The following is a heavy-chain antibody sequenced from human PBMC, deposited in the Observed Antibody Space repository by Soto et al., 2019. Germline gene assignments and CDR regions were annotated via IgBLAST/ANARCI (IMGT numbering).Heavy chain of an antibody. CDR3: ARDSEHDYGDYGD. Sequence: GASVKVSCKASGGTFSSYAISWVRQAPGQGLEWMGGIIPIFGTANYAQKFQGRVTITADESTSTAYMELSSLRSEDTAVYYCARDSEHDYGDYGDWGQGTLVTVSS. V-gene: IGHV1-69*13. D-gene: IGHD4-17*01. CDR2: IIPIFGTA. CDR1: GGTFSSYA. J-gene: IGHJ4*02.